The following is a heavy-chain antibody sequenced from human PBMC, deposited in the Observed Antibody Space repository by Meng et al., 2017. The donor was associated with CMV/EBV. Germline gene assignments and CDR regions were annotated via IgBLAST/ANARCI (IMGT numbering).Heavy chain of an antibody. J-gene: IGHJ6*02. CDR1: GGTFSSYA. V-gene: IGHV1-69*05. Sequence: SVKVSCKASGGTFSSYAISWVRQAPGQGLEWMGGIIPIFGTANYAQKFQGRVAITTDESTSTACMELSSLRSEDTAVYYCAREIAARRGGHYYYYGMDVWGQGTTVTVSS. D-gene: IGHD6-6*01. CDR2: IIPIFGTA. CDR3: AREIAARRGGHYYYYGMDV.